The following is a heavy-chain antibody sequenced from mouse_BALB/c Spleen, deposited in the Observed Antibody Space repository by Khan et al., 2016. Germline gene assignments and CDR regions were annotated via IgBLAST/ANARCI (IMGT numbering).Heavy chain of an antibody. CDR1: GYSITSDYA. CDR2: IDSSGST. CDR3: ATPDYLFVY. D-gene: IGHD2-13*01. Sequence: EVQLQESGPGLVKPSQSLSLTCTVTGYSITSDYAWNWIRQFPGNKLEWLGYIDSSGSTTYNPSLKSRVSITRDTSKNQIFLQLNSVTTEDTATYYCATPDYLFVYGGQGTLVTVSA. V-gene: IGHV3-2*02. J-gene: IGHJ3*01.